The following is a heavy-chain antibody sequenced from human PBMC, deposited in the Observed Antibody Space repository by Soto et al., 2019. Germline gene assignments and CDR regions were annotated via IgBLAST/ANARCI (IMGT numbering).Heavy chain of an antibody. D-gene: IGHD2-15*01. CDR2: INPNGGST. V-gene: IGHV1-46*01. J-gene: IGHJ4*02. Sequence: QVQLVQSGAEVKKPGASMKVSCKASGYTFSTHYMHWVRQAPGQGLEWMGMINPNGGSTTYAHKFQGRVTMTRDTSTSTFYMELTSLRSEVTTVYYCARAPIVVVAATYGALDYWGQGTLVTVSS. CDR3: ARAPIVVVAATYGALDY. CDR1: GYTFSTHY.